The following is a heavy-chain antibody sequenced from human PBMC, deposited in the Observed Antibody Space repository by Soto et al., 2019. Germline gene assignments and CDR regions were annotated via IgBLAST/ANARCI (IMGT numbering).Heavy chain of an antibody. CDR3: GKDVAVAGTDAVEI. CDR2: ISSNGGST. D-gene: IGHD6-19*01. J-gene: IGHJ3*02. CDR1: GFTFSSYA. Sequence: GGSLRLSCSASGFTFSSYAMHWVRQAPGKGLEYVSAISSNGGSTYYADSVKGRFTISRDNSKNTLYLQMSSLRAEDTAVYYCGKDVAVAGTDAVEIWGQGTMVTVSS. V-gene: IGHV3-64D*09.